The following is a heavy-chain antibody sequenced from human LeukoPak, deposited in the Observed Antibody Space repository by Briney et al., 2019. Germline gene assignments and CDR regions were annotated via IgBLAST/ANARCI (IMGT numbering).Heavy chain of an antibody. D-gene: IGHD1-26*01. V-gene: IGHV3-74*01. J-gene: IGHJ4*02. CDR1: GFTFSSYW. CDR3: ARDSEWGLLRSDY. Sequence: GGSLRLSCAASGFTFSSYWMQWVRQAPGKGLVWVSRIDGDGSSTNYADSVKGRFTISRDNAKNSLYLQMNSLRAEDTAVYYCARDSEWGLLRSDYWGQGTLVTVSS. CDR2: IDGDGSST.